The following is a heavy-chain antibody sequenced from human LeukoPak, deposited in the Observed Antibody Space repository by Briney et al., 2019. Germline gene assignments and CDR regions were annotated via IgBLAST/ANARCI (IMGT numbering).Heavy chain of an antibody. J-gene: IGHJ6*03. D-gene: IGHD3-10*01. Sequence: GGSLRLSCVASGFTFSSYGMHWVRQAPGKGLEWVAFIRYDGSNKYYADSVKGRFTISRDNSKNTLYLQMNSLRAEDTAVYYCAKDFYYGSGSYYHYYYMDVWGKGTTVTISS. CDR1: GFTFSSYG. V-gene: IGHV3-30*02. CDR2: IRYDGSNK. CDR3: AKDFYYGSGSYYHYYYMDV.